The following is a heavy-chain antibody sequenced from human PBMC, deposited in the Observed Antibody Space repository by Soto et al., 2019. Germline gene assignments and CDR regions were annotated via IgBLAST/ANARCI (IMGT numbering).Heavy chain of an antibody. Sequence: GESLKISCKGSGYSFTSYWIGWVRQMPGKGLEWMGIIYPGDSDTRYSPSFQGQVTISADKSISTAYLQWSSLKASDTAMYYCARGTTVELLGRYHYYGMDVWGQGTTVTVS. CDR3: ARGTTVELLGRYHYYGMDV. J-gene: IGHJ6*02. D-gene: IGHD4-4*01. V-gene: IGHV5-51*01. CDR1: GYSFTSYW. CDR2: IYPGDSDT.